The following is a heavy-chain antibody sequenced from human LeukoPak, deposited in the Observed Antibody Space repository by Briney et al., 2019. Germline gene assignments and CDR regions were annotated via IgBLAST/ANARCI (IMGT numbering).Heavy chain of an antibody. CDR1: GYTFTGYY. CDR2: INPNSGGT. Sequence: GASVKVSCKASGYTFTGYYMHWVRQAPGQGLEWMGWINPNSGGTNYAQKFQGRVTMTRDTSISTAYMELSRLRPDDTAVYYCARSGSYYKGRLDYWGQGTLVTVSS. V-gene: IGHV1-2*02. D-gene: IGHD3-10*01. J-gene: IGHJ4*02. CDR3: ARSGSYYKGRLDY.